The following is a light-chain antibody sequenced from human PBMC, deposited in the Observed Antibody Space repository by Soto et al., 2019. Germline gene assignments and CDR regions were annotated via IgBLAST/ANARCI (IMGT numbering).Light chain of an antibody. Sequence: DIQMTQSPSSLSASVGDRVTITCRASQSISSYLAWYQQKPGKVPTLLIYAASTLQSGVPSRFSGSRSGTDFTLTISSLQPEDVAIYYCQKYNSAPLTFGGGTKV. CDR1: QSISSY. V-gene: IGKV1-27*01. CDR2: AAS. CDR3: QKYNSAPLT. J-gene: IGKJ4*01.